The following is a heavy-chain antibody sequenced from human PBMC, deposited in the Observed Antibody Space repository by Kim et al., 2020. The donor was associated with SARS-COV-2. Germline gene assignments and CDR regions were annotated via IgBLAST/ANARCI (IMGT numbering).Heavy chain of an antibody. V-gene: IGHV3-74*01. CDR2: INSDGSST. CDR1: GFTFSTYW. D-gene: IGHD6-6*01. CDR3: ARDDYISSFWFDP. J-gene: IGHJ5*02. Sequence: GESLKISCAASGFTFSTYWMHWVRQAPGKGLVWVSRINSDGSSTSYADSVKGRFTISRDNAKNTLYLQMNSLRAEDTAVYYCARDDYISSFWFDPWGQGTLVTVSS.